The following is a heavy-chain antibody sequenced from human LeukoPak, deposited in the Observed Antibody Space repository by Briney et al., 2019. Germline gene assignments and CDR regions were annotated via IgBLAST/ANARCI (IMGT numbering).Heavy chain of an antibody. CDR1: GGTFSSYA. CDR2: IIPIFGTA. V-gene: IGHV1-69*05. J-gene: IGHJ4*02. Sequence: SVKVSCKASGGTFSSYAISWVRQAPGQGLEWMGGIIPIFGTANYAQKFQGRVTITTDESTSTAYMELSSLRSGDTAVYYCARDRGCSSTSCYRLSHFDYWGQGTLVTVSS. CDR3: ARDRGCSSTSCYRLSHFDY. D-gene: IGHD2-2*01.